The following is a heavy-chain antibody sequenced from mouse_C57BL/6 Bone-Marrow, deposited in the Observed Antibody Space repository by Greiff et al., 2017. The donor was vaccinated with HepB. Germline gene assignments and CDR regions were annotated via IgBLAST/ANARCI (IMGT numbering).Heavy chain of an antibody. CDR2: IDPENGDT. Sequence: EVQLQQSGAELVRPGASVKLSCTASGFNIKDDYMHWVKQSPEQGLEWIGWIDPENGDTEYASKFQGKATITADTSSNTAYLQLSSLTSEDTAVYYCTTCHYGSSGDWYFDVWGTGTTVTVSS. CDR3: TTCHYGSSGDWYFDV. D-gene: IGHD1-1*01. V-gene: IGHV14-4*01. CDR1: GFNIKDDY. J-gene: IGHJ1*03.